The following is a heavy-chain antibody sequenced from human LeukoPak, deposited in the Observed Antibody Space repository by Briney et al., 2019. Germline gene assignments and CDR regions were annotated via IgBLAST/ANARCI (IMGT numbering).Heavy chain of an antibody. D-gene: IGHD6-13*01. CDR3: ARAYSSTSETQFDY. V-gene: IGHV1-2*02. CDR1: GYTFTGYY. CDR2: INPNSGGT. J-gene: IGHJ4*02. Sequence: GASVKVSCKASGYTFTGYYMYWVRQAPGHGLEWMGWINPNSGGTNYAQNFQGRVTMTRDTSISTAYMELSRLRSDDTAAYYCARAYSSTSETQFDYWGQGTLVTVSS.